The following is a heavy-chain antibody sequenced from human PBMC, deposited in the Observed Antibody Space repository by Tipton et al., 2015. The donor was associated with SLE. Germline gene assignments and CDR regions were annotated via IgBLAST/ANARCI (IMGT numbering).Heavy chain of an antibody. D-gene: IGHD2/OR15-2a*01. CDR1: GFSFTNSA. J-gene: IGHJ6*02. CDR3: ARSMGDYYYYALDV. CDR2: ISIYGGKT. Sequence: SLRLSCEASGFSFTNSAFSWVRQAPGKGLEWVSGISIYGGKTYYTDSVKGRLTISRDNSKNTLHLQMNNLRADDSAVYYCARSMGDYYYYALDVWGQGTTVTVSS. V-gene: IGHV3-23*01.